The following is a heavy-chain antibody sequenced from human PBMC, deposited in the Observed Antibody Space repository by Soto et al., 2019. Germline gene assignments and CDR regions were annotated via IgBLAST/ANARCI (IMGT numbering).Heavy chain of an antibody. CDR2: IWYDGSNK. J-gene: IGHJ6*02. CDR3: ARDFVLAAVYYYYGMDV. Sequence: GGSLRLSCAASGFTFSSYGMHWVRQAPGKGLEWVAVIWYDGSNKYYADSVKGRFTISRDNSKNTLYLQMNSLRAEDTAVYYCARDFVLAAVYYYYGMDVWGQGTTVTVSS. D-gene: IGHD6-13*01. CDR1: GFTFSSYG. V-gene: IGHV3-33*01.